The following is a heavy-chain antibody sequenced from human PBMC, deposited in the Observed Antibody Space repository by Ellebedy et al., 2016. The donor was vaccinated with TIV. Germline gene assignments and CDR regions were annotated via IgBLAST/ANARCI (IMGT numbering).Heavy chain of an antibody. D-gene: IGHD1-26*01. J-gene: IGHJ5*02. CDR1: GGSISSGGHY. V-gene: IGHV4-61*08. CDR2: FYYSGST. Sequence: MPSETLSLTCTVSGGSISSGGHYWSWIRQHPGKGLEWIGYFYYSGSTNYKPSLKGRVTISVDRTNNQFSLKLTSVTAADMGVYYCARHRGAAGWFDPWGQGILVTVSS. CDR3: ARHRGAAGWFDP.